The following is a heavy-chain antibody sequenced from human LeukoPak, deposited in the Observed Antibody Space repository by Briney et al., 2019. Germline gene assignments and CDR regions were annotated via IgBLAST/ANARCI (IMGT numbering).Heavy chain of an antibody. Sequence: GGSLRLSCAASGFTFSSYGMHWVRQAPGKGLEWVAVISYDGSNKYYADSVKGRFTISRDNSKNTLYLQMNSLRAEDTAVYYRAKGSGGISVFDYWGQGTLVTVSS. CDR2: ISYDGSNK. J-gene: IGHJ4*02. V-gene: IGHV3-30*18. CDR1: GFTFSSYG. CDR3: AKGSGGISVFDY. D-gene: IGHD2-15*01.